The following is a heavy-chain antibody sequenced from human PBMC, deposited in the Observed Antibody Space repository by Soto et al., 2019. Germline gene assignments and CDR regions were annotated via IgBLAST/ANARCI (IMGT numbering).Heavy chain of an antibody. J-gene: IGHJ4*02. D-gene: IGHD6-13*01. V-gene: IGHV4-4*07. CDR1: GGSISSYF. CDR2: IYTTGSN. Sequence: SETLSLTCAVSGGSISSYFWSWIRQPAGKGLEWIGRIYTTGSNDYSPSLKSRVSMSVDTSKNQFSLKLRSVTAADTAVYFCAREGIAAAGVHDYWGQGTLVTVSS. CDR3: AREGIAAAGVHDY.